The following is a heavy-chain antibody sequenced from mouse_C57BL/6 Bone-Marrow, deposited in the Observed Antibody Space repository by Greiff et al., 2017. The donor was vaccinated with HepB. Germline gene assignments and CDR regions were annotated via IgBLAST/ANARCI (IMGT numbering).Heavy chain of an antibody. D-gene: IGHD4-1*01. Sequence: VQLQQSGPELVKPGASVKISCKASGYSFTGYYMNWVKQSPEKSLEWIGEINPSTGGTTYNQKFKAKATLTVDKSSSTAYMQLKSLTSEDSAVYYSARMGRLYYAMDYWGQGTSVTVSS. J-gene: IGHJ4*01. V-gene: IGHV1-42*01. CDR2: INPSTGGT. CDR3: ARMGRLYYAMDY. CDR1: GYSFTGYY.